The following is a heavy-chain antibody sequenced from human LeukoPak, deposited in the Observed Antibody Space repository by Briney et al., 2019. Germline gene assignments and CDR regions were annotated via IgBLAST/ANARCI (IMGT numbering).Heavy chain of an antibody. Sequence: SETLSLTCAVYGGSFSGYYWSWIRQPPGKGLEWIGEINHSGSTNYNPSLKSRVTISVDTSKNQFSLKLSSVTAADTAVHYCARGYSSSWYYYGMDVWGQGTTVTVSS. CDR1: GGSFSGYY. CDR2: INHSGST. D-gene: IGHD6-13*01. J-gene: IGHJ6*02. CDR3: ARGYSSSWYYYGMDV. V-gene: IGHV4-34*01.